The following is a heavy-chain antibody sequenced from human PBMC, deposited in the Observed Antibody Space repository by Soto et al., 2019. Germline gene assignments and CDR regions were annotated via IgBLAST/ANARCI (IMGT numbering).Heavy chain of an antibody. CDR3: AHTQARHRRLSHFGF. J-gene: IGHJ4*02. V-gene: IGHV2-5*02. CDR2: IYWDEDK. CDR1: GFSLTSSGAG. Sequence: QITLKESGPTLLKPTQTLTLTCSFSGFSLTSSGAGVGWIRQPPGKALERLAVIYWDEDKRYSPSLRSRLTTAQDASKDQVVLTMTKLDPEDTATYFCAHTQARHRRLSHFGFWGQGTLHTASS. D-gene: IGHD6-6*01.